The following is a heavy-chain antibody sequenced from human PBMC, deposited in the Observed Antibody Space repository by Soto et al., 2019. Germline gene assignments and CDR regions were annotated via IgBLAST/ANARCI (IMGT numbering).Heavy chain of an antibody. J-gene: IGHJ6*02. CDR2: ISAYNGNT. CDR3: ARRTYYYDSSGYTRGGEYYYYGIDV. Sequence: QVQLVQSGAEVKKPGASVKVSCKASGYTFTSYGISWVRQAPGQGLEWMGWISAYNGNTNYAQKLQGRVTMTTDTTTSTAYMEMRSLRSDDTAVYYCARRTYYYDSSGYTRGGEYYYYGIDVWGQGTTVTVSS. D-gene: IGHD3-22*01. V-gene: IGHV1-18*04. CDR1: GYTFTSYG.